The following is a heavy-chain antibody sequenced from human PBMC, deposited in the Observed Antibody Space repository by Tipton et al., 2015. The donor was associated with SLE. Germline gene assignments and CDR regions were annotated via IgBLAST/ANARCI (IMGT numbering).Heavy chain of an antibody. CDR3: ARIQGGIVATNNWFDP. CDR1: GDSITSGPYY. CDR2: IYYNGFS. Sequence: TLSLTCTISGDSITSGPYYWAWIRQPPGKGLEWIGTIYYNGFSYQSPSLKSRITISVDTSKNQFSLKLSSVTAADTAVYYCARIQGGIVATNNWFDPWGQGTLVTVSS. J-gene: IGHJ5*02. V-gene: IGHV4-39*07. D-gene: IGHD5-12*01.